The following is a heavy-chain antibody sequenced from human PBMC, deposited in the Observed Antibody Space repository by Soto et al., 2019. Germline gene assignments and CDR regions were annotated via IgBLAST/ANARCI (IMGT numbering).Heavy chain of an antibody. J-gene: IGHJ3*02. CDR1: GLTFRSYA. CDR3: AKCGYLRYCDWFEPYDAFDI. D-gene: IGHD3-9*01. Sequence: GGSLRLSCAASGLTFRSYAMRWVRQATGKGLEWVSAISGGGGSTYYADSVKGRFTISRDNSKNTLYLQMHSLRAEDTAVYYCAKCGYLRYCDWFEPYDAFDIWGQGTMVTGSS. V-gene: IGHV3-23*01. CDR2: ISGGGGST.